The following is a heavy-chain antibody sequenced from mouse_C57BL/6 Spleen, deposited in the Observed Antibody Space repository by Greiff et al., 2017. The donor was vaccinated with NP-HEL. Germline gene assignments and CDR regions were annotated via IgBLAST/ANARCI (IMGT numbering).Heavy chain of an antibody. J-gene: IGHJ2*01. V-gene: IGHV6-3*01. CDR2: IRLKSDNYAT. Sequence: EVQLVESGGGLVQPGGSMKLSCVASGFTFSNYWMNWVRQSPEKGLEWVAQIRLKSDNYATHYAESVKGRFTISRDDSKSSVYLQMSNLRAEDAGIYYCTGSNWDVVDDWGKGTTLTVSS. CDR3: TGSNWDVVDD. D-gene: IGHD4-1*01. CDR1: GFTFSNYW.